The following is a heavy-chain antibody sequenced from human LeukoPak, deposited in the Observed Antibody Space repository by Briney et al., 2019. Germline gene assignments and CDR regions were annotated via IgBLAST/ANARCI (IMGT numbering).Heavy chain of an antibody. CDR1: GGSISSSSYY. CDR2: IYYSGST. J-gene: IGHJ2*01. Sequence: SETLSLTCTVSGGSISSSSYYWGWIRQPPGKGLEWIGSIYYSGSTYYNPSLKSRVTISVATSKNQFSLKLSSVTAAGTAVYYCARRLAAYWYFDLWGRGTPVTVSS. V-gene: IGHV4-39*01. CDR3: ARRLAAYWYFDL.